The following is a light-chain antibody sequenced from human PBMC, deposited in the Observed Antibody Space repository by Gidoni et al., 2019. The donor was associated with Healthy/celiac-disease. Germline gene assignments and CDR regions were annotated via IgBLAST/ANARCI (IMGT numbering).Light chain of an antibody. Sequence: EIVLTQSPGTLSLSPGERATLSCRASQSVSSSYLAWYQQKPGQAPRLLIYGASSRATGIPDRFSGSGSGTDFTLTISRLESEDFAPPPPQPYGSSPYTFGQGTKLEIK. CDR1: QSVSSSY. CDR2: GAS. J-gene: IGKJ2*01. CDR3: QPYGSSPYT. V-gene: IGKV3-20*01.